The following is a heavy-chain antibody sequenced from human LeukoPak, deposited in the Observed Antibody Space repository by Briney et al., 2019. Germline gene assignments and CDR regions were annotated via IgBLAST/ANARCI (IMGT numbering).Heavy chain of an antibody. CDR2: INGDGSST. D-gene: IGHD7-27*01. CDR3: ASPETGGFFDY. V-gene: IGHV3-74*01. Sequence: GGSLRLFCVASGFTFSSHWVHWVRQVPGKGLVWVSRINGDGSSTNYADSVKGRFTISRDNAKNTLYLQMNSLTIEDTAVYYCASPETGGFFDYWGQGTLVTVAS. J-gene: IGHJ4*02. CDR1: GFTFSSHW.